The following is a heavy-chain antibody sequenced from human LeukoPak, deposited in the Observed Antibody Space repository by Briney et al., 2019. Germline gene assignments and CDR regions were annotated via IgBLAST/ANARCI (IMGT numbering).Heavy chain of an antibody. Sequence: PSETLSLTCTVSGGSISSYYWSWIRQPPGKGLEWIGYIYYSGSTNNNPSLKSRVTISVDRSKNQFSLKLNSVTAADTAFYYCARRGYYDNTGYFDYWGQGALVTVSS. D-gene: IGHD3-22*01. CDR2: IYYSGST. CDR3: ARRGYYDNTGYFDY. CDR1: GGSISSYY. J-gene: IGHJ4*02. V-gene: IGHV4-59*12.